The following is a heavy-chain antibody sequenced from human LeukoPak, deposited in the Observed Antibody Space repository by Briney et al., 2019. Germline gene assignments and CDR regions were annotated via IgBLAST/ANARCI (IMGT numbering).Heavy chain of an antibody. CDR2: INPSGGST. CDR3: ARDPKIGFSNWFDP. D-gene: IGHD3-3*01. J-gene: IGHJ5*02. CDR1: RYTFTSYY. V-gene: IGHV1-46*01. Sequence: ASVKVSCKASRYTFTSYYMHWVRQAPGQGLEWMGIINPSGGSTSYAQKFQGRVTMTRDTSKNQFSLKLSSVTAADTAVYYCARDPKIGFSNWFDPWGQGTLVTVSS.